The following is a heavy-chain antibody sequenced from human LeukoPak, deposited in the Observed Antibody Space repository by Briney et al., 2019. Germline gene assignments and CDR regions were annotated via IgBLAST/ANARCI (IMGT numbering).Heavy chain of an antibody. Sequence: GGSLRLSCAASGLTFSRYWMHWVRQAPGKGLGWVSRINSDGSSTSYADSVKGRFTISRDNAKNTLYLQMNSLRAEDTAVYYCARRRGVGSSSYNWFDPWGQGTLVTVSS. J-gene: IGHJ5*02. CDR1: GLTFSRYW. CDR2: INSDGSST. CDR3: ARRRGVGSSSYNWFDP. D-gene: IGHD6-6*01. V-gene: IGHV3-74*01.